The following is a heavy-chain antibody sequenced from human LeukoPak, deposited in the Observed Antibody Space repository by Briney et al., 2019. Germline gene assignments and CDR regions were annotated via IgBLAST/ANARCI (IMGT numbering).Heavy chain of an antibody. D-gene: IGHD3-10*01. CDR2: IYHSGST. CDR3: ARVVVRGLSSGMDV. CDR1: GYSISSGYY. J-gene: IGHJ6*02. Sequence: PSETLSLTCTVSGYSISSGYYWGWIRQPPGKGLEWIGSIYHSGSTYYNPSLKSRVTISVDTSKNQFSLKLSSVTAADTAVYYCARVVVRGLSSGMDVWGQGTTVTVSS. V-gene: IGHV4-38-2*02.